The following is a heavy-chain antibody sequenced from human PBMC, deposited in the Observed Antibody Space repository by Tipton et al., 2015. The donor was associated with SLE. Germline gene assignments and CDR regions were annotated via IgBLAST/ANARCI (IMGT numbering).Heavy chain of an antibody. CDR3: ARGVSGTVGED. Sequence: TLSLTCAVYGDSLNDYFWSWIRQPPGKGLEWIGEIKHGGITNYNPSLKSRFTISVDTSKSQFSLKLSSVTAADVAVYYCARGVSGTVGEDWGQGPLVTVSS. D-gene: IGHD4-17*01. CDR1: GDSLNDYF. CDR2: IKHGGIT. V-gene: IGHV4-34*01. J-gene: IGHJ1*01.